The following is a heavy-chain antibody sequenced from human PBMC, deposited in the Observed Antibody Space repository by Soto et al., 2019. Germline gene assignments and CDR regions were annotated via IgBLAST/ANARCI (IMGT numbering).Heavy chain of an antibody. Sequence: GGSLRLSCAASGFTFSSYSMNWVRQAPGKGLEWVSSISSSSSYKYYADSVKGRFTISRDNAKNALYLQMNSLRAEAAAVYYWARDRTGDGVTDYQDAFDIWGQGTMVTVSS. V-gene: IGHV3-21*01. CDR3: ARDRTGDGVTDYQDAFDI. D-gene: IGHD3-9*01. CDR1: GFTFSSYS. CDR2: ISSSSSYK. J-gene: IGHJ3*02.